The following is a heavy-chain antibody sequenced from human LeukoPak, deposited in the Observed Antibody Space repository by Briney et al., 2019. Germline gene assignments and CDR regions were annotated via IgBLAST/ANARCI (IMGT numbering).Heavy chain of an antibody. CDR3: ARDLWYSGSRAPPRAFDI. J-gene: IGHJ3*02. D-gene: IGHD1-26*01. CDR1: GFIFSSYE. V-gene: IGHV3-48*03. Sequence: PGGSLRLSCEASGFIFSSYEMNWVRQAPGKGLEWVSFISSSGRTMYYADSMEGRFTVSRDNAKNSVYLQMNSLIAEDTAVYYCARDLWYSGSRAPPRAFDIWGQGTMVTVSS. CDR2: ISSSGRTM.